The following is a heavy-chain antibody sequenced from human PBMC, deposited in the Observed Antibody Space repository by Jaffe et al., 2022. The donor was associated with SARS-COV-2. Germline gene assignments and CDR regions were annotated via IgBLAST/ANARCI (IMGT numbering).Heavy chain of an antibody. Sequence: EVQLVESGGGLVQPGGSLRLSCAASGFTFSSYEMNWVRQAPGKGLEWVSYISSSGSTIYYADSVKGRFTISRDNAKNSLYLQMNSLRAEDTAVYYCARGDDYYDSSGYYCLFDYWGQGTLVTVSS. D-gene: IGHD3-22*01. CDR1: GFTFSSYE. J-gene: IGHJ4*02. CDR3: ARGDDYYDSSGYYCLFDY. CDR2: ISSSGSTI. V-gene: IGHV3-48*03.